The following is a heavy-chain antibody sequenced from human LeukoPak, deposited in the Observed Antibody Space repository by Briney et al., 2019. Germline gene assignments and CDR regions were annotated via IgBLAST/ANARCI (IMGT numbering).Heavy chain of an antibody. Sequence: GGSLRLPCAASGFTFSDYYMSWIRQAPGKGLEWVSYISSSSSYTNYADSVKGRFTISRDNAKNSLYLQMNSLRAEDTAVYYCARDRVRGVIITSSVPFDYWGQGTLVTVSS. J-gene: IGHJ4*02. CDR2: ISSSSSYT. CDR3: ARDRVRGVIITSSVPFDY. CDR1: GFTFSDYY. D-gene: IGHD3-10*01. V-gene: IGHV3-11*06.